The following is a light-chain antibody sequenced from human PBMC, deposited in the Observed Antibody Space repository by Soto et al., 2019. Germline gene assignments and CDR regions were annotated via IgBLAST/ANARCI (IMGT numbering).Light chain of an antibody. CDR1: YSDIGSYND. CDR3: CSYVRAYRLMI. J-gene: IGLJ2*01. Sequence: QSVLTQPRSVSGSPGQSVTISCTGTYSDIGSYNDVSWYQHHPAKAPRLMIFDVSQRPSGVPDRFSGSKSGNTASLPISGLQTEDEADYYCCSYVRAYRLMIFGEGTKLTVL. CDR2: DVS. V-gene: IGLV2-11*01.